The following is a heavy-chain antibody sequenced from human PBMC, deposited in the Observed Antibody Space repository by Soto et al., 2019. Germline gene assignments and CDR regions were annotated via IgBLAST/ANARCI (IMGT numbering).Heavy chain of an antibody. CDR1: GFTFSTYA. D-gene: IGHD3-3*01. J-gene: IGHJ6*02. V-gene: IGHV3-23*01. Sequence: GGSLRLSCAASGFTFSTYAMTWVRQAPGKGLEWVSIISSSGDATYYLDSVKGRFTISRDNSRNTLHLQMNSLRAEDAAVYFCAKNGDFWSWGMDVWGQWTTLTVSS. CDR3: AKNGDFWSWGMDV. CDR2: ISSSGDAT.